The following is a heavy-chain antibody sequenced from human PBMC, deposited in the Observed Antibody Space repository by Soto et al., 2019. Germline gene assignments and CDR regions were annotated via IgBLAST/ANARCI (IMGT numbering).Heavy chain of an antibody. D-gene: IGHD2-21*02. V-gene: IGHV1-69*13. CDR2: IIPIFGAT. CDR1: GGSFNRFA. CDR3: ATSGECGGDCSVYRMDV. Sequence: SVKVSCKASGGSFNRFAISWVRQAPGQGLEWMGGIIPIFGATSYGQRIQGRVTIHADESTSTAFMELSSLRSEDTAVYYCATSGECGGDCSVYRMDVWGQGTTVTVSS. J-gene: IGHJ6*02.